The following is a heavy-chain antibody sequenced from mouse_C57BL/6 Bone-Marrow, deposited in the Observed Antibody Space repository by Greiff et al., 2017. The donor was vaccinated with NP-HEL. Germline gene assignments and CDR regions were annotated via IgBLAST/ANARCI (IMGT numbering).Heavy chain of an antibody. J-gene: IGHJ4*01. CDR1: GFTFSDYG. CDR3: ARRDYYGSSYAMDY. CDR2: ISNLAYSI. V-gene: IGHV5-15*01. Sequence: EVMLVESGGGLVQPGGSLKLSCAASGFTFSDYGMAWVRQAPRKGPEWVAFISNLAYSIYYADTVTGRFTIARENAKNTLYLEMSSLRSEDTAMYYCARRDYYGSSYAMDYWGQGTSVTVSS. D-gene: IGHD1-1*01.